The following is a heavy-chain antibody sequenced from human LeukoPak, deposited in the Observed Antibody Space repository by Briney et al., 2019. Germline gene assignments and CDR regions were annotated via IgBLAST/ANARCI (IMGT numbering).Heavy chain of an antibody. J-gene: IGHJ4*02. Sequence: VASVKVSCKTSGYTFSTYYMHWVRQAPGQGLEWLGIIHPTDGSTSYTQKIQGRVTITRDTATGTVYLELSSLRSEDTAVYWCARANGGGLDYWGQGTLITVSS. CDR3: ARANGGGLDY. D-gene: IGHD3-10*01. V-gene: IGHV1-46*01. CDR1: GYTFSTYY. CDR2: IHPTDGST.